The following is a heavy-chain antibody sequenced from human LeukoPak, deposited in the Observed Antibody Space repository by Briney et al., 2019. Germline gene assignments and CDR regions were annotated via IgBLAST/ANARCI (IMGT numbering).Heavy chain of an antibody. CDR3: ARQEYSGSYYVY. D-gene: IGHD1-26*01. CDR1: GYSFSNYW. Sequence: ESLKISCKGSGYSFSNYWISWVRQMPGKGLEWMGRIDPSDSYTNYSPSFQGHVTISADKSISTAYLQWSSLKASDTAIYYCARQEYSGSYYVYWGQGTLVTVSS. CDR2: IDPSDSYT. J-gene: IGHJ4*02. V-gene: IGHV5-10-1*01.